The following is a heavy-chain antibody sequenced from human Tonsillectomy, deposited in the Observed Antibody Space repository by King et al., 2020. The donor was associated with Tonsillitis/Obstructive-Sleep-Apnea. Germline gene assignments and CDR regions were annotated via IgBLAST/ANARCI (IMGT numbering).Heavy chain of an antibody. CDR3: AGESSVLRYFDWSFDY. D-gene: IGHD3-9*01. Sequence: VQLVESGGGVVQPGRSLRLSCAASGFTFSSYAMHWVRQAPGKGLEWVAVISYDGSNKYYADSVKGRFTISRDNSKNTLYLQMNSLRAEDTAVYYCAGESSVLRYFDWSFDYWGQGTLVTVSS. CDR2: ISYDGSNK. V-gene: IGHV3-30*04. J-gene: IGHJ4*02. CDR1: GFTFSSYA.